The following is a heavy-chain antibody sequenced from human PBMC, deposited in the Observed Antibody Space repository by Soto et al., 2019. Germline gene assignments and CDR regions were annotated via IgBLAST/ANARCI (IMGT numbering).Heavy chain of an antibody. CDR3: ARDQSGGYSGYDLAY. Sequence: QVQLVESGGGVVQPGRSLRLSCAASGFTFSSYGMHWVRQAPGKGLEWVAVIWYDGRNKYYADSVKGRFTISRDNSXXTLYLQMNSMRAQHTAVYYGARDQSGGYSGYDLAYWGQGTLVTVS. V-gene: IGHV3-33*01. CDR1: GFTFSSYG. D-gene: IGHD5-12*01. J-gene: IGHJ4*02. CDR2: IWYDGRNK.